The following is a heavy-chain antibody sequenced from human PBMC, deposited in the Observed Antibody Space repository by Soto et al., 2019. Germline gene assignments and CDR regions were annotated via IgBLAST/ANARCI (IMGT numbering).Heavy chain of an antibody. Sequence: ASVKVSCKASGYTFTNYGVAWVRQAPGHGLEWLGWISGYNGNTNYAQKFQGRVTITRDTSASTAYMELSSLRSEDTAVYYCARSHLQYYYDSSGSQGYFQHWGQGTLVTVSS. V-gene: IGHV1-18*01. J-gene: IGHJ1*01. CDR2: ISGYNGNT. CDR1: GYTFTNYG. D-gene: IGHD3-22*01. CDR3: ARSHLQYYYDSSGSQGYFQH.